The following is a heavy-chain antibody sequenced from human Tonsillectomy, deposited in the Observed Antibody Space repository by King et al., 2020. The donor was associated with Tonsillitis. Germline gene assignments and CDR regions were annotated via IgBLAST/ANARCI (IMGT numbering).Heavy chain of an antibody. V-gene: IGHV3-23*04. CDR1: GFTFSNYA. J-gene: IGHJ4*02. CDR2: ISGRVGYT. Sequence: VQLVESGGGLVQPGGSLRLSCAASGFTFSNYAMSWVRQAPGKGLEWVSAISGRVGYTYYADSGKGRFTISRDNSKNTLYLQMNSLRAEDTAVYYCAKLGYGIAVAGLVDYWGQGTLVTVSS. CDR3: AKLGYGIAVAGLVDY. D-gene: IGHD6-19*01.